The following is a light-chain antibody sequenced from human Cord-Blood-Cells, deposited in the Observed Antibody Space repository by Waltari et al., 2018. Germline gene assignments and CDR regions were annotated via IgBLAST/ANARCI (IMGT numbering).Light chain of an antibody. CDR1: SSDVGGSNY. CDR2: EVS. Sequence: QSALPQPASVSGSPGQSLTISCTGTSSDVGGSNYVPWYQQHPGKAPKLMIYEVSNRPSGVSNRFSGSKSGNTASLTISGLQAEDEADYYCSSYTSSSTRVFGTGTKVTVL. CDR3: SSYTSSSTRV. V-gene: IGLV2-14*01. J-gene: IGLJ1*01.